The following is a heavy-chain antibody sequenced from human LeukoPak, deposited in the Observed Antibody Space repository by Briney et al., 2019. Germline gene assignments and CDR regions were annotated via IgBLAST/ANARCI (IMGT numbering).Heavy chain of an antibody. CDR1: GGSISSGGYY. CDR3: ARGTPSQGGSNWFDP. D-gene: IGHD3-16*01. Sequence: SQTLSLTCTVSGGSISSGGYYWSWIRQPPGKGLEWIGYIYHSGSTYYNPSLKSRVTISVDTSKNQFSLKLSSVTAADTAVYYCARGTPSQGGSNWFDPWGQGTLVTVSS. J-gene: IGHJ5*02. CDR2: IYHSGST. V-gene: IGHV4-30-2*01.